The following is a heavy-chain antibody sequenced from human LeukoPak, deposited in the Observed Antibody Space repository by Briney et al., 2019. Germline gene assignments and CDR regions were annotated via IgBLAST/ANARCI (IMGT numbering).Heavy chain of an antibody. Sequence: PSETLSLTCTVSGGSISSGDYYWSWVRQPPGTGMEWIGYIYYSGSTYYNPSLKSRVTISVDTSKNQFSLKLSSVTAADTAVYYCARGDSGYDGLDYWGQGTLVTVSS. D-gene: IGHD5-12*01. J-gene: IGHJ4*02. V-gene: IGHV4-30-4*01. CDR1: GGSISSGDYY. CDR2: IYYSGST. CDR3: ARGDSGYDGLDY.